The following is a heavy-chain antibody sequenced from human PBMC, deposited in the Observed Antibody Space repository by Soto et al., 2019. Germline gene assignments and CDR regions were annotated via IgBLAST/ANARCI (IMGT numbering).Heavy chain of an antibody. CDR2: INHSGST. V-gene: IGHV4-34*01. CDR3: ARDNYGMDV. J-gene: IGHJ6*02. CDR1: GGSFSGYY. Sequence: SETLSLTCAVYGGSFSGYYWSWIRQPPGKGLEWIGEINHSGSTNYNPSLKSRVTVSVDTSKNQFSLKLSSVTAADTAVYYCARDNYGMDVWGQGTTVTVSS.